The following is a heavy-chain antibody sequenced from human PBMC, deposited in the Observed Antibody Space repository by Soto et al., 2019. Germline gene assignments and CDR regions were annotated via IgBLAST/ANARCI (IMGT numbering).Heavy chain of an antibody. CDR3: ARLPQDYYYHGMDV. Sequence: LGESLKISCKGSGYSFSTFWIGWVRQMPGKGLEWMGIIYPSDSDTRYSPSFQGQVTISADKSSRTAYLQWSSLKASDSSMYYCARLPQDYYYHGMDVWGQGTKVTVSS. J-gene: IGHJ6*02. CDR1: GYSFSTFW. CDR2: IYPSDSDT. V-gene: IGHV5-51*01.